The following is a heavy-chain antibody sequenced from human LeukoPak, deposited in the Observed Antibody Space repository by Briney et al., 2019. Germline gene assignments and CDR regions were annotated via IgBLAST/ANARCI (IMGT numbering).Heavy chain of an antibody. Sequence: GASVKVSCKASGYTFTSYGISWVRQAPGQGLEWMGWINPNSGGTNYAQKFQGRVTMTRDTSISTAYMELSRLRSDDTAVYYCASPSSRTDYYYYGMDVWGQGTTVTVSS. CDR2: INPNSGGT. V-gene: IGHV1-2*02. CDR3: ASPSSRTDYYYYGMDV. CDR1: GYTFTSYG. J-gene: IGHJ6*02. D-gene: IGHD6-13*01.